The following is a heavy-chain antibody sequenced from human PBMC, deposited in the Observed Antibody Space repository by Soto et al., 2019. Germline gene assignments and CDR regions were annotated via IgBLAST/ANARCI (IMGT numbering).Heavy chain of an antibody. Sequence: GGSLRLSCAASGFTFDDYAMHWVRQAPGKGLEWVSGISWNSGSIGYADSVKGRFTISRDNAKNSLYLQMNSLRAEDTALYYCAREYLSSSSGCCYYYGMDVWGQGTTVTVSS. CDR2: ISWNSGSI. D-gene: IGHD6-6*01. J-gene: IGHJ6*02. V-gene: IGHV3-9*01. CDR3: AREYLSSSSGCCYYYGMDV. CDR1: GFTFDDYA.